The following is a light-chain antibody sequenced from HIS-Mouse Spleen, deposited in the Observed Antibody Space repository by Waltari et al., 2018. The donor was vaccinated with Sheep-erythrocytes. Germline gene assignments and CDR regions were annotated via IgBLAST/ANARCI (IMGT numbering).Light chain of an antibody. V-gene: IGLV3-1*01. Sequence: SYELTQPPSVSVSPGQTASITFSGDTLWDKHACWYQQKPGQSPVLVIYQDSKRPSGIPERFSGSNSGNTATLTISGTQAMDEADYYCQAWDSSTWVFGGGTKLTVL. CDR1: TLWDKH. CDR2: QDS. J-gene: IGLJ3*02. CDR3: QAWDSSTWV.